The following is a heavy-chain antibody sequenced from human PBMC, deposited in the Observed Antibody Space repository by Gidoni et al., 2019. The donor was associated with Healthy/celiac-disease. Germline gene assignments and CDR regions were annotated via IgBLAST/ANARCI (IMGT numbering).Heavy chain of an antibody. J-gene: IGHJ4*02. CDR3: ARGTMVRGVYFDY. V-gene: IGHV4-61*02. D-gene: IGHD3-10*01. CDR1: GVSISSGSYY. CDR2: IYTSGST. Sequence: QVQLQESGPGLVKPSQTLSLTCTVSGVSISSGSYYWSWIRQPAGKGLEWIGRIYTSGSTNYNPSLKSRVTISVDTSKNQFSLKLSSVTAADTAVYYCARGTMVRGVYFDYWGQGTLVTVSS.